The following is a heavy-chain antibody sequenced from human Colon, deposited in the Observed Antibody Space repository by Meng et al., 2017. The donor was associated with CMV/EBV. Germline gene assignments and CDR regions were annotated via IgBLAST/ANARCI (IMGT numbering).Heavy chain of an antibody. CDR1: GFTFSSYA. J-gene: IGHJ5*02. CDR2: ISGSGGST. CDR3: ARDRANIAGSEGWFDP. Sequence: GGSLRLSCAASGFTFSSYAMSWVRQAPGKGLEWVSAISGSGGSTYYADSVKGRFTISRDNSKNTLYLQMNSLRAEDTAVYYCARDRANIAGSEGWFDPWGQGTLVTVSS. V-gene: IGHV3-23*01. D-gene: IGHD3-10*01.